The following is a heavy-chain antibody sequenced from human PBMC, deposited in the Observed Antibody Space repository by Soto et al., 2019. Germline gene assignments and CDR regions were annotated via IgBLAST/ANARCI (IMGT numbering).Heavy chain of an antibody. CDR3: ASLGYCTNGVCYGI. V-gene: IGHV1-69*06. D-gene: IGHD2-8*01. CDR1: GGTFSSYA. Sequence: SVKVSCKASGGTFSSYAISWVRQAPGQGLEWMGGIIPIFGTANYAQKFQGRVTITADKSTSTAYMELSSLRSEDTAVYYCASLGYCTNGVCYGIWGQGTMVTVAS. J-gene: IGHJ3*02. CDR2: IIPIFGTA.